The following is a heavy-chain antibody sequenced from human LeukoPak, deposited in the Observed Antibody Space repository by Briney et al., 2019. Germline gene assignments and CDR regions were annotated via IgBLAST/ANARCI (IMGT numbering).Heavy chain of an antibody. D-gene: IGHD2-15*01. CDR3: ARDGCSGGSCPRTNWFDP. Sequence: ASVKVSCKASGYTFTSYYMHWVRQAPGQGLEWMGIINPSGGSTSYAQKFQGRVTMTRDTSMSTVYMELSSLRSEGTAVYYCARDGCSGGSCPRTNWFDPWGQGTLGTVSS. CDR2: INPSGGST. CDR1: GYTFTSYY. V-gene: IGHV1-46*01. J-gene: IGHJ5*02.